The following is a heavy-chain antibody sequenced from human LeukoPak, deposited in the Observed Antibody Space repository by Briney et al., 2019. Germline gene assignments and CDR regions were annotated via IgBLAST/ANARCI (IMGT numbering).Heavy chain of an antibody. V-gene: IGHV4-30-2*01. CDR1: GGSISSGGYY. Sequence: SQTLSLTCTVSGGSISSGGYYWSWIRQPPGKGLEWIGYIYHSGSTYYNPSLKSRVTISVDRSKNQFSLKLSSVTAADTAVYYCARAFIVVVPAVNGWFDPWGQETLVTVSS. CDR2: IYHSGST. CDR3: ARAFIVVVPAVNGWFDP. J-gene: IGHJ5*02. D-gene: IGHD2-2*01.